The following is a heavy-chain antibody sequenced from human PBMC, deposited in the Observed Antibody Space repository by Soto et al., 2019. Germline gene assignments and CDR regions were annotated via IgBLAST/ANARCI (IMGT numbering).Heavy chain of an antibody. Sequence: QVQLVQSGAEVKKPWASVKVSCKASGYTFSTHAMHWVRQAPGQRLEWLGWINVGNGNTKYSQNIQVRVAITRDTYASTAYMELRSLRSEDTAVYYCERGGARITVFGVVYYFDYWGQGTLVTVSS. D-gene: IGHD3-3*01. V-gene: IGHV1-3*01. CDR3: ERGGARITVFGVVYYFDY. CDR1: GYTFSTHA. CDR2: INVGNGNT. J-gene: IGHJ4*02.